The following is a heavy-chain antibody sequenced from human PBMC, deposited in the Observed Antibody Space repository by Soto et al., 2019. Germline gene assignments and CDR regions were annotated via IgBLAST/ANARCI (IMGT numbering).Heavy chain of an antibody. D-gene: IGHD1-26*01. CDR3: ATRERVYSGSYAMVRYYYYYGMDV. J-gene: IGHJ6*02. V-gene: IGHV4-34*01. CDR2: INHSGST. Sequence: PSETLSLTCAVYGGSFSGYYWSWIRQPPGKGLEWIGEINHSGSTNYNPSLKSRVTISVDTSKNQFSLKLSSVTAADTAVYYCATRERVYSGSYAMVRYYYYYGMDVWGQGTTVTVSS. CDR1: GGSFSGYY.